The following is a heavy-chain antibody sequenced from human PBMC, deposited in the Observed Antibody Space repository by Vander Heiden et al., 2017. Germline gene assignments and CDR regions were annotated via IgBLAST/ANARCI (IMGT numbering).Heavy chain of an antibody. CDR1: GFTFSDHY. V-gene: IGHV3-72*01. CDR3: ATSPSSGYN. D-gene: IGHD3-22*01. CDR2: IRNKAASHTT. J-gene: IGHJ1*01. Sequence: EVQLVESGGGLVQPGGSLRLSCVGPGFTFSDHYMDGVRQAPGKGLEWVGRIRNKAASHTTAYAASVEGRFAISRDDSKNSLYLQLNSLKTEDTAMYYCATSPSSGYNWGQGTQVTVSS.